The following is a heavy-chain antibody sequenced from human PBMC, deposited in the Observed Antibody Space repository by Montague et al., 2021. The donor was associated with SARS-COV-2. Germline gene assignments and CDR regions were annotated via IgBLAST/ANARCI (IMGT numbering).Heavy chain of an antibody. D-gene: IGHD6-6*01. CDR1: GGSFSRYF. J-gene: IGHJ4*02. Sequence: SETLSLTCDVYGGSFSRYFWSWIRQPPGRGPELIGHISPTGSTRYSPSLDSRVTISLDTSKSRLSLELTSVTVADTSIYFCVRAPNEYYFDYWGQGTPVSVSS. CDR2: ISPTGST. CDR3: VRAPNEYYFDY. V-gene: IGHV4-34*01.